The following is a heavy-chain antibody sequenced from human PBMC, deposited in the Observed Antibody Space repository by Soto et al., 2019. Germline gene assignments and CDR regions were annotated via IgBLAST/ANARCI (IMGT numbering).Heavy chain of an antibody. V-gene: IGHV5-51*01. D-gene: IGHD6-13*01. CDR2: IYPGDSET. CDR3: ARAQTGYSSSWYFDY. CDR1: GYSFTSYW. J-gene: IGHJ4*02. Sequence: GESLKISCKGSGYSFTSYWIAWVRQMPGKGLEWMGIIYPGDSETRYSPSFQGQVSISADKSINTAYLQWNSLKASDTAMYYCARAQTGYSSSWYFDYWGQGTLVTVSS.